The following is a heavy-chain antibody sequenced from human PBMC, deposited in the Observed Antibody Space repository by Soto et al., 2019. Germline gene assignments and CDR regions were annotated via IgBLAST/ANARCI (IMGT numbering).Heavy chain of an antibody. Sequence: QVQLVQSRAEVKKPGASVKVSCKASGYNFIGYYIHWVRQAPGQGLEWMGWINPNSGGAKYSQKFQAWVTMTSDTSISTAYMELSRLKSDDTAVYYCARSGGGYDLGDYWGQGPLVTVSS. CDR1: GYNFIGYY. CDR2: INPNSGGA. J-gene: IGHJ4*02. D-gene: IGHD5-12*01. CDR3: ARSGGGYDLGDY. V-gene: IGHV1-2*04.